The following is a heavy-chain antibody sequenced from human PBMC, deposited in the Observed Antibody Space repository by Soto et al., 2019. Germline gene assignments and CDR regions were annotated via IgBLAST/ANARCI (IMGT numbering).Heavy chain of an antibody. CDR3: SFHYDSNSYSIFDF. CDR1: GGSFRNYV. CDR2: IIPVFETK. Sequence: ASVKVSCKASGGSFRNYVMSWVRQAPGQGLEWMGAIIPVFETKSYAQKFQGRVTITADESTSTVSMEMRGLRSEDTALYFCSFHYDSNSYSIFDFWGQGTPVTVSS. D-gene: IGHD3-22*01. J-gene: IGHJ4*02. V-gene: IGHV1-69*13.